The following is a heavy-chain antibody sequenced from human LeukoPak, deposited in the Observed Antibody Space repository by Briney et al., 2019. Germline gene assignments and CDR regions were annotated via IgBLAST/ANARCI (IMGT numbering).Heavy chain of an antibody. CDR2: IHRAGRT. J-gene: IGHJ4*02. V-gene: IGHV4-4*02. CDR1: GVSISSSEW. CDR3: GKTDIYFNPIDY. Sequence: PSGTLSLTCAVSGVSISSSEWWIWVRQPPGQGLEWIGEIHRAGRTRYNPSLKSRVTISMDYSKNQFSLKPTSVTAADTAIYYCGKTDIYFNPIDYWGPGSLVTVSS. D-gene: IGHD3-9*01.